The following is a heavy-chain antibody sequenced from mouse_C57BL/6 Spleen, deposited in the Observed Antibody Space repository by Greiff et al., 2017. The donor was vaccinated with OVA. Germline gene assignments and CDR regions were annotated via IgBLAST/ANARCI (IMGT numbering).Heavy chain of an antibody. CDR3: ARCGPIDY. CDR1: GYTFTSYW. CDR2: IDPSDSYT. J-gene: IGHJ2*01. V-gene: IGHV1-69*01. Sequence: QVQLQQPGAELVMPGASVKLSCKASGYTFTSYWMHWVKQRPGQGLEWIGEIDPSDSYTNYNQKFKGKTTLTVDKSSSTAYMQLSSLTSEDSAVYYYARCGPIDYWGQGTTLTVSS.